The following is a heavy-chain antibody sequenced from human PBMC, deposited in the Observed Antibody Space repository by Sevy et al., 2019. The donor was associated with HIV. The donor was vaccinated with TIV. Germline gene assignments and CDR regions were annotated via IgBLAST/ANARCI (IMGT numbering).Heavy chain of an antibody. CDR1: GFTFSSSW. D-gene: IGHD6-19*01. Sequence: GGSLRLSCAASGFTFSSSWMSWVRQAPGKGLEWVANIKQDGSEKYYVDSVKGRFTISRDNGKNSLYLQMNSLRAEDTQLYYCARDLELMYSSVKRDYYYGMYVWGQGTTGTVS. CDR3: ARDLELMYSSVKRDYYYGMYV. V-gene: IGHV3-7*01. J-gene: IGHJ6*02. CDR2: IKQDGSEK.